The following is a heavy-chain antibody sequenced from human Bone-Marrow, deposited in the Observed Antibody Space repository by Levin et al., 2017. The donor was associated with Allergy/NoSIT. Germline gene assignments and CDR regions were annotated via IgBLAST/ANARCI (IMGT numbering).Heavy chain of an antibody. CDR1: GFTFSSYW. Sequence: PGESLKISCAASGFTFSSYWMSWVRQAPGKGLEWVANIKQDGSEKYYVDSVKGRFTISRDNAKNSLYLQMNSLRAEDTAVYYCARFLPLPGIAAAPDNGMDVWGQGTTVTVSS. V-gene: IGHV3-7*01. CDR2: IKQDGSEK. CDR3: ARFLPLPGIAAAPDNGMDV. D-gene: IGHD6-13*01. J-gene: IGHJ6*02.